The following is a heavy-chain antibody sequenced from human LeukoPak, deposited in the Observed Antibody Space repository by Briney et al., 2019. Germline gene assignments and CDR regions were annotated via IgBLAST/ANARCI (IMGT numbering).Heavy chain of an antibody. CDR3: ARLQKGNYYYALDV. J-gene: IGHJ6*02. Sequence: PGGSLRLSCKGSGYSFTSYWIGWVRQMPGKGLEWMGIIYPGDFDTRYSSSFQGQVSISADKSISTAYLQWSSLKASDTAMYYCARLQKGNYYYALDVWGQGTTVTVSS. CDR1: GYSFTSYW. CDR2: IYPGDFDT. D-gene: IGHD6-13*01. V-gene: IGHV5-51*01.